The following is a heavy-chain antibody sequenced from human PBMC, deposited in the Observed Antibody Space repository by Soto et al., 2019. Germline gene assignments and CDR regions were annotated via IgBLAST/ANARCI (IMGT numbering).Heavy chain of an antibody. V-gene: IGHV5-10-1*01. J-gene: IGHJ5*02. CDR3: ARIESIARNWFDP. Sequence: AESLNISWKGSCFSFTNYLISWGRQMPGKGLEWMGNINPVDSYANYSPSFQGHVTFSVDTSISTAYLQWSSLKASDTAMYFCARIESIARNWFDPWGQGTLVTVSS. D-gene: IGHD6-13*01. CDR1: CFSFTNYL. CDR2: INPVDSYA.